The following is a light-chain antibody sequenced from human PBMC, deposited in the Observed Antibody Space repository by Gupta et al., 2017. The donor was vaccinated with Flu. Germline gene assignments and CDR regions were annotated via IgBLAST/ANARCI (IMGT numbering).Light chain of an antibody. Sequence: SIATACTGGISDIVTINHGPWYQQQTGKAPKLVVYEVNTRPSGVSNRFSGSNSGNTASLTISGVQAEDEADYYCCSYAHSSGWVFGGGTKLTVL. CDR3: CSYAHSSGWV. V-gene: IGLV2-23*02. J-gene: IGLJ3*02. CDR1: ISDIVTINH. CDR2: EVN.